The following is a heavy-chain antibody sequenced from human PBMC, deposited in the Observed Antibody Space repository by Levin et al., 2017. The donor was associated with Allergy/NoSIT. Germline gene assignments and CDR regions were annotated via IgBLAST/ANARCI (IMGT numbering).Heavy chain of an antibody. D-gene: IGHD3-10*01. Sequence: GGSLRLSCAGSGFTFRTYEMNWVRQAPGKGLEWIAYISNNGVTIDYADSVKGRFIISRDNTRDSLFLALNSLRDEDTAVYYCVGSLLQGTQPYCYYGMAVWGEGTSVAVSS. J-gene: IGHJ6*04. CDR1: GFTFRTYE. V-gene: IGHV3-48*03. CDR3: VGSLLQGTQPYCYYGMAV. CDR2: ISNNGVTI.